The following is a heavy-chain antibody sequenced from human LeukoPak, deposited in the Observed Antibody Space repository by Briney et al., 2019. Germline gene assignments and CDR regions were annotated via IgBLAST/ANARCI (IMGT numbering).Heavy chain of an antibody. V-gene: IGHV3-74*01. D-gene: IGHD3-22*01. CDR1: GFTFRTYW. Sequence: GGSLRLSCAASGFTFRTYWMHWVRQVPGKGLVWVSRINSDGTTTTYADSVKGRFTISRDNAKNTLYLQMNSLRAEDTAVYYCARHDSSGPYNAFDIWGQGTMVTVSS. J-gene: IGHJ3*02. CDR3: ARHDSSGPYNAFDI. CDR2: INSDGTTT.